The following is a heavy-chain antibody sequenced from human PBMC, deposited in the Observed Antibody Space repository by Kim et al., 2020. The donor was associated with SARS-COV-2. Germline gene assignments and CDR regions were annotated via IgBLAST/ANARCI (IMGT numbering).Heavy chain of an antibody. CDR3: VKDALIGRYSCGWYLFPANNWFDP. J-gene: IGHJ5*02. D-gene: IGHD6-13*01. V-gene: IGHV3-64D*06. Sequence: GGSLRLSCSASGFTFSSYAMHWVRQAPGKGLEYVSAISSNGGSTYYADSVKGRFTISRDNSKNTLYLQMSSLRAEDTAVYYCVKDALIGRYSCGWYLFPANNWFDPWGPGTLVTVSS. CDR2: ISSNGGST. CDR1: GFTFSSYA.